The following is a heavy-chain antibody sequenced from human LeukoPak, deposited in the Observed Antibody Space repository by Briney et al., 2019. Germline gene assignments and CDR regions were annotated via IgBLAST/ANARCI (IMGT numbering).Heavy chain of an antibody. CDR1: GYTFTSYD. CDR2: MNPNSGNT. CDR3: ARGPSGWHGLDFDY. J-gene: IGHJ4*02. V-gene: IGHV1-8*01. D-gene: IGHD6-19*01. Sequence: GASVKVSCKASGYTFTSYDINWVRQATGQGLEWMGWMNPNSGNTGYARKLQGRVTMTRNTSISTAYMELSSLRSEDTAVYYCARGPSGWHGLDFDYWGQGTLVTVSS.